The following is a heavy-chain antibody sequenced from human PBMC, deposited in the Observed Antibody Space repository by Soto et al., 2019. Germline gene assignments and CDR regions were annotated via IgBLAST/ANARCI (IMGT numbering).Heavy chain of an antibody. D-gene: IGHD3-22*01. CDR2: ISAYNGNT. J-gene: IGHJ3*02. CDR1: GYTFTSYG. Sequence: ASVKVSCKASGYTFTSYGISWVRQAPGQGLEWMGWISAYNGNTNYAQKLQGRVTMTTDTSTSTAYMELRSLRSDDTAVYYCATRDASSGYYLSGAFDIWGQGTMVTVSS. V-gene: IGHV1-18*01. CDR3: ATRDASSGYYLSGAFDI.